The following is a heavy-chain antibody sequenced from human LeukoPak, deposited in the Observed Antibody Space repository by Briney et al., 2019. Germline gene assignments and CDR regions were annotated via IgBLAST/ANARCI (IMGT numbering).Heavy chain of an antibody. J-gene: IGHJ4*02. D-gene: IGHD6-6*01. CDR3: TSSTGFGKYFDY. CDR2: INSDGTTT. CDR1: GFTLNTYW. V-gene: IGHV3-74*01. Sequence: PGGSLRLSCAASGFTLNTYWMYWVRHAPGKGLVWVSRINSDGTTTNYADSVKGRFTTSRDNAKNSVYLQVNSLRAEDTAVYYCTSSTGFGKYFDYWGQGILVTVSS.